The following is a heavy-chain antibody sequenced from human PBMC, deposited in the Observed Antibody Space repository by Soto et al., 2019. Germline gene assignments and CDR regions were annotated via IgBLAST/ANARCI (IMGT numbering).Heavy chain of an antibody. J-gene: IGHJ4*02. D-gene: IGHD6-19*01. CDR3: AKGPGAVAGTEYYFDY. V-gene: IGHV3-9*01. CDR2: ISWNSGSI. Sequence: EVQLVESGGGLVQPGRSLRLSCAASGFTFDDYAMHWVRQAPGKGLEWVSGISWNSGSIGYADSVKGRFTISRDNAKNSLYLQMNSLRAEDTALYYCAKGPGAVAGTEYYFDYWGQGTLVTVSS. CDR1: GFTFDDYA.